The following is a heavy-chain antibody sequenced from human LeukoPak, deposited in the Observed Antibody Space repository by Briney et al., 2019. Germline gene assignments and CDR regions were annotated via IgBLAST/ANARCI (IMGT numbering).Heavy chain of an antibody. CDR3: ARESAYGSGSYYFDY. V-gene: IGHV1-18*01. CDR1: GYTFTSYG. Sequence: ASVKVSCKASGYTFTSYGISWVRQAPGQGLEWMGWISAYNGNTNYAQKLQGRVTMTTDTSTSTAYMELRSLRSDDTAVYYCARESAYGSGSYYFDYWGQGTLVTVSS. D-gene: IGHD3-10*01. CDR2: ISAYNGNT. J-gene: IGHJ4*02.